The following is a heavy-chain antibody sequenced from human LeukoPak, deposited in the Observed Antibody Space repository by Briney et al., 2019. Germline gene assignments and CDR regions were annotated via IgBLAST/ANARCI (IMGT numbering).Heavy chain of an antibody. CDR1: GGSFSGYY. V-gene: IGHV4-34*01. D-gene: IGHD5-18*01. J-gene: IGHJ4*02. CDR2: INHSGST. CDR3: ARGREKLWSLTFDG. Sequence: SETLSLTCAVYGGSFSGYYWSWIRQPPGKGLEWIGEINHSGSTNYNPSLKSRVTISVDTSKNQFSLQLNSVTPEDTAVYYCARGREKLWSLTFDGWGQGTLVTVSS.